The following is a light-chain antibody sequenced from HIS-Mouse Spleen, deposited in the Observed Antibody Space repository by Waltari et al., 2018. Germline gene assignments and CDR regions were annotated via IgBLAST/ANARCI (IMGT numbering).Light chain of an antibody. CDR2: INN. CDR3: AAWDDSLNGNYV. J-gene: IGLJ1*01. CDR1: SSNIRSNT. V-gene: IGLV1-44*01. Sequence: QSVLTQPPSASGTPGQRVTISCSGSSSNIRSNTVNWYQQLPGTAPKLLIYINNQRPSGCPDRSPGSKSGTSASLAISGLQSEDEADYYCAAWDDSLNGNYVFGTGTKVTVL.